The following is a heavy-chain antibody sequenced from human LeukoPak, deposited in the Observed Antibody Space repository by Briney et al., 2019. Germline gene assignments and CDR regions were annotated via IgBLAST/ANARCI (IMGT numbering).Heavy chain of an antibody. Sequence: PGGSLRLSCAASGFTFSSYAMSWVRQAPGMGLEWVSAISGSGGSTYYADSVKGRFTISRDNSKNALYLQMNSLRAEDTAVYYCAKMGLFGAYCSGGSCKDFDYWGQGTLVTVSS. CDR1: GFTFSSYA. J-gene: IGHJ4*02. CDR2: ISGSGGST. V-gene: IGHV3-23*01. CDR3: AKMGLFGAYCSGGSCKDFDY. D-gene: IGHD2-15*01.